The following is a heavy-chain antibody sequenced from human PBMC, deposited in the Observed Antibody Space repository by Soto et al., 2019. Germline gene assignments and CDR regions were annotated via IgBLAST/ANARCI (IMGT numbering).Heavy chain of an antibody. D-gene: IGHD2-2*02. J-gene: IGHJ3*02. CDR2: IYYSGST. V-gene: IGHV4-61*01. CDR3: ARGIVVVPAAIRPAFDI. CDR1: GGSVSSGSYY. Sequence: SETLSLTCTVSGGSVSSGSYYWSWIRQPPGKGLEWIGYIYYSGSTNYNPSLKSRVTISVDTSKNQFSLKLSSVTAADTAVYYCARGIVVVPAAIRPAFDIWGQGTMVTVSS.